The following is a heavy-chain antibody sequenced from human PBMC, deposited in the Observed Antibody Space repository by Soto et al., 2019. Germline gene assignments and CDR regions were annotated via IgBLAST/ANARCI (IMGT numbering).Heavy chain of an antibody. CDR2: FYWDDDE. CDR3: VRNWRYYGGDYYYGMGA. CDR1: GFSLNTGGVG. D-gene: IGHD3-10*01. V-gene: IGHV2-5*02. Sequence: ITLKESGPTLVKPTQTLTLTCTFSGFSLNTGGVGVGWVRQPRGKAMEWLALFYWDDDERYRASLRSRLNITKDTINNQVVLTMTNMDPEDTATYYCVRNWRYYGGDYYYGMGAWGQGTTVTVSS. J-gene: IGHJ6*02.